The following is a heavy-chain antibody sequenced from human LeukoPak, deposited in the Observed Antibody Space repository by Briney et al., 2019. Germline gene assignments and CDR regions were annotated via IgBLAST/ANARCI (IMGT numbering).Heavy chain of an antibody. CDR1: AYPFTGYY. CDR3: ASPDYYGSGSYRFDP. J-gene: IGHJ5*02. D-gene: IGHD3-10*01. Sequence: ASVKVSCKASAYPFTGYYMHWVRQAPGQGPEWMGGIHPNSGGTKYAQKFQGRGTMTSDTSIATAYMDLSSLRYDDTAVYYCASPDYYGSGSYRFDPWGQGTLVTVSS. CDR2: IHPNSGGT. V-gene: IGHV1-2*02.